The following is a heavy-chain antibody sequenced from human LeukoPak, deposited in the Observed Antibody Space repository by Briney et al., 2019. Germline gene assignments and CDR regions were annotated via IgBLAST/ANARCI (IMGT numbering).Heavy chain of an antibody. J-gene: IGHJ4*02. CDR3: ARGLYWGTDY. D-gene: IGHD2-8*02. V-gene: IGHV4-34*01. CDR2: INHSGST. Sequence: SETLSLTCAVYGGSFSGYYWSWIRQPPGEGLEWIGEINHSGSTNYNPSLKSRVTISVDTSKNQFSLKLSSVTAADTAVYYCARGLYWGTDYWGQGTLVTVSS. CDR1: GGSFSGYY.